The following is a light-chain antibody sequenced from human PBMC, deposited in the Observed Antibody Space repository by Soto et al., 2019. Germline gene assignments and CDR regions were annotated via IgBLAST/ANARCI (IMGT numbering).Light chain of an antibody. V-gene: IGKV1-5*01. CDR1: QSISRW. J-gene: IGKJ5*01. CDR3: QQSYSSIT. CDR2: DAT. Sequence: DIQMTQSPSTLSASVGDRVTITCRASQSISRWLAWYQQKPGKAPKLLIHDATSLQRGVPSTFSGGGSGTDFTLTISSLQPEDFVTYYCQQSYSSITFGQGTRLEIK.